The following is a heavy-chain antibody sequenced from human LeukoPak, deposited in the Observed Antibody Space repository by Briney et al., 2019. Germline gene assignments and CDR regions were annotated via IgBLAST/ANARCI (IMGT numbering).Heavy chain of an antibody. J-gene: IGHJ4*02. Sequence: SETLSLTCTVSGRSISRYYWSWIRQPPGKGLEWIGYIYYSGSTYYNPSLKSRVTISVDTSKKQFSLKLSSVTAADTAVYYCARGKGNYYDSRGYSLGYYFDYWGQGTLVTVSS. D-gene: IGHD3-22*01. CDR1: GRSISRYY. V-gene: IGHV4-59*12. CDR2: IYYSGST. CDR3: ARGKGNYYDSRGYSLGYYFDY.